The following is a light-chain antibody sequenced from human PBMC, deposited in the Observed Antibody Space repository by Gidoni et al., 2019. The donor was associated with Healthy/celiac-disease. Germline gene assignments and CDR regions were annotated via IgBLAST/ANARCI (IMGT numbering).Light chain of an antibody. J-gene: IGKJ4*01. V-gene: IGKV1-8*01. CDR3: QQYYSYPLT. CDR2: AAS. CDR1: QGISSY. Sequence: AIRVTQSPSSFSASTGDRVTITCRASQGISSYLAWYQQKPGKAPKLLIYAASTLQSGVPSRFSGSGSGTDFTLTISCLQSEDFATYYCQQYYSYPLTFGGGTEVEIK.